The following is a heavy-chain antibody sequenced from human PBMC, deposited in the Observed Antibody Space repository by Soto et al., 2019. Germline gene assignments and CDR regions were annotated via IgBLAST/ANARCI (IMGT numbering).Heavy chain of an antibody. V-gene: IGHV4-59*01. CDR2: IYYSGST. Sequence: QVQLQESGPGLVKPSETLSLTCTVSGGSISRYYWSWIRQPPGKGLEWIGYIYYSGSTNYNPSLKSRVTISVDTSKNQFSLKLSSVTAADTAVYYCARDRKGYYYYMDVWGKGTTVTVSS. CDR1: GGSISRYY. J-gene: IGHJ6*03. CDR3: ARDRKGYYYYMDV.